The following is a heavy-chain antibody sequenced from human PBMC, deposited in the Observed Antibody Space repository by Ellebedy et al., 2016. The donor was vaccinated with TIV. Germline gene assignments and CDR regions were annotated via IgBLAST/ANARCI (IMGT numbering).Heavy chain of an antibody. Sequence: GESLKISRAASGFTVSSVYVSWVRQAPGKGLEWLSVIYSDAATYYADSVKGRFTISRDNSKNTLYLQMNSLRAEDTAVYYCARGFRFGMDVWGQGTTVTVSS. V-gene: IGHV3-66*01. CDR1: GFTVSSVY. CDR3: ARGFRFGMDV. D-gene: IGHD3-10*01. CDR2: IYSDAAT. J-gene: IGHJ6*02.